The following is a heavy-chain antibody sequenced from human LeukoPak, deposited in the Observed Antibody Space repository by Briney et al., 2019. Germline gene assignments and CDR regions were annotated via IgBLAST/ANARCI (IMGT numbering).Heavy chain of an antibody. V-gene: IGHV3-23*01. Sequence: PGGSLRLSCAASGFTFSDYYMSWVRQAPGKGLEWVSAISGSGGSTYYADSVKGRFTISRDNSKNTLYLQMNSLRAEDTAVYYCAKPSGIIPFYYFDYWGQGTLVTVSS. CDR1: GFTFSDYY. J-gene: IGHJ4*02. CDR2: ISGSGGST. D-gene: IGHD1-26*01. CDR3: AKPSGIIPFYYFDY.